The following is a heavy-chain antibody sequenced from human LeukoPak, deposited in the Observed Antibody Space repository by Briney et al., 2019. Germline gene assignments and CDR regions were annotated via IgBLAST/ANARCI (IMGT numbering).Heavy chain of an antibody. CDR2: VHLDGRT. V-gene: IGHV4-4*02. CDR3: AREGGFFRPLDY. CDR1: GGSVTSTNW. J-gene: IGHJ4*02. D-gene: IGHD3-3*01. Sequence: SGTLSLTCGVSGGSVTSTNWWTWVRQPPGKGLEWIGEVHLDGRTNYNPSLESRLTISVDLSENHISLKLSSVTAADTAVYYCAREGGFFRPLDYSGQGTLVTVSS.